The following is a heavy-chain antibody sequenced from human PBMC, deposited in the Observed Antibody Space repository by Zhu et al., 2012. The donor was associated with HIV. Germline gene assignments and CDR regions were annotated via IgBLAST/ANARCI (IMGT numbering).Heavy chain of an antibody. CDR3: AREAYTMVRIGRPFDY. Sequence: SLKSRVTISVDTSKNQFSLKLSSVTAADTAVYYCAREAYTMVRIGRPFDYWGQGTLVTVSS. D-gene: IGHD3-10*01. V-gene: IGHV4-61*02. J-gene: IGHJ4*02.